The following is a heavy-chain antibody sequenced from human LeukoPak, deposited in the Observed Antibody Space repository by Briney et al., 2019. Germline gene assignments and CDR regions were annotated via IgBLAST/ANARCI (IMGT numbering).Heavy chain of an antibody. CDR3: ARAGQQQGEWFDP. CDR2: INPSGGST. V-gene: IGHV1-46*01. J-gene: IGHJ5*02. CDR1: GYTFTDYY. Sequence: ASVKVSCKASGYTFTDYYMHWVRQAPGQGLEWMGIINPSGGSTSYAQKFQGRVTMTRDTSTSTVYMELSSLRSEDTAVYYCARAGQQQGEWFDPWGQGTLVTVSS. D-gene: IGHD3-16*01.